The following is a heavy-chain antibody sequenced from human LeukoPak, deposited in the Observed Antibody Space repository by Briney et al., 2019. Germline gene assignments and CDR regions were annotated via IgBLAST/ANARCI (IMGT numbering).Heavy chain of an antibody. CDR3: ARHRGYYDSSGYLSYYYYMDV. D-gene: IGHD3-22*01. CDR2: IYYSGST. Sequence: PSETLSLTCTVSGGSISSYYWSWIRQPPGKGLEWIGYIYYSGSTNYNPSLKSRVTISVDTFKNQFSLKLSSVTAADTAVYYCARHRGYYDSSGYLSYYYYMDVWGKGTTVTISS. CDR1: GGSISSYY. V-gene: IGHV4-59*08. J-gene: IGHJ6*03.